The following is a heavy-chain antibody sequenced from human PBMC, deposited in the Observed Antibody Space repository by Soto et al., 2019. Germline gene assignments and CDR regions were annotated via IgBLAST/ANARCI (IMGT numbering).Heavy chain of an antibody. J-gene: IGHJ5*02. CDR3: ARDRGDFWSGLRGWFDP. V-gene: IGHV4-4*02. D-gene: IGHD3-3*01. CDR2: IYHSGST. CDR1: SGSISSSNW. Sequence: PSETLSLTCAVSSGSISSSNWWSWVRQPPGKGLEWIGEIYHSGSTNYNPSLKSRVTISVDKSKNQFSLKLSSVTAADTAVYYCARDRGDFWSGLRGWFDPWGQGTLVTVSS.